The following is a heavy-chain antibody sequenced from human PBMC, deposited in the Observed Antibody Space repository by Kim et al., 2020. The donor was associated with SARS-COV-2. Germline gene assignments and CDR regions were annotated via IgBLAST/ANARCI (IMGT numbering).Heavy chain of an antibody. J-gene: IGHJ6*02. Sequence: SESRYIYYTDSVRGRFTISRDNAKNSVYLQMNSLRVEDTAVYYCARGERSVWGQGTTVTVSS. CDR3: ARGERSV. V-gene: IGHV3-21*01. CDR2: SESRYI.